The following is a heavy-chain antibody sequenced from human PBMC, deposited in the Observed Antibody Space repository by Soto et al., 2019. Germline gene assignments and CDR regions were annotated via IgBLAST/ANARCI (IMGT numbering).Heavy chain of an antibody. V-gene: IGHV4-30-2*01. CDR3: PGGGLVAAHY. D-gene: IGHD2-15*01. J-gene: IGHJ4*02. CDR1: GGSISSGGYS. Sequence: PSETLSLTCAVSGGSISSGGYSWSWVRQPPGKGLEWIGEVYHSGSTNYNPSFKSRVTISVDRSKNQFSLKLSSVPAALPAGNTGPGGGLVAAHYWGTGPRVTV. CDR2: VYHSGST.